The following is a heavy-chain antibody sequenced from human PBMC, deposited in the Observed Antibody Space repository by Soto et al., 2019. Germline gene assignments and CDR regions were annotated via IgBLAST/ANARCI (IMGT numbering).Heavy chain of an antibody. J-gene: IGHJ4*02. D-gene: IGHD3-9*01. CDR1: GYTFTSYG. CDR3: ARSDQYFDWLPQSPYYFDY. Sequence: QVQLVQSGAEAKKPGASVKVSCKASGYTFTSYGISWVRQAPGQGLEWMGWISGYNGNTKYAQKLQGRVTMTTDTSTSTAYMELRSLRSDDTAVYYCARSDQYFDWLPQSPYYFDYWGQGTLVTVSS. CDR2: ISGYNGNT. V-gene: IGHV1-18*01.